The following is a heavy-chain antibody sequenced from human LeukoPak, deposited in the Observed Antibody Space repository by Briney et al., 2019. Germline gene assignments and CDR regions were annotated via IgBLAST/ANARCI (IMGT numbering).Heavy chain of an antibody. Sequence: ASVKVSCKASGYTFTGYYLHWVRQAPGQGLEWMGWINPNSGGTKYAQKFQGRVTMTRDTSISTAYMEMSSLRSDDTAVYYCATLRVTTFDRGQGTLVTVSS. D-gene: IGHD4-17*01. CDR1: GYTFTGYY. CDR3: ATLRVTTFD. CDR2: INPNSGGT. J-gene: IGHJ4*02. V-gene: IGHV1-2*02.